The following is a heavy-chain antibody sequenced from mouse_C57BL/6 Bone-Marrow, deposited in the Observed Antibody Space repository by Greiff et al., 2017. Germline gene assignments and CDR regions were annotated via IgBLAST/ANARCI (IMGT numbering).Heavy chain of an antibody. Sequence: QVQLQQPGAELVKPGASVKLSCKASGYTFTSYWMNWVKQRPGRGLEWIGRIDPDSGGTKYNEKFKSKATLTVDKPSSTAYMQLSSLTSEDSAVYYGARWLESSSYEAMDYWGKGTSVTVSS. CDR2: IDPDSGGT. J-gene: IGHJ4*01. CDR3: ARWLESSSYEAMDY. V-gene: IGHV1-72*01. CDR1: GYTFTSYW. D-gene: IGHD1-1*01.